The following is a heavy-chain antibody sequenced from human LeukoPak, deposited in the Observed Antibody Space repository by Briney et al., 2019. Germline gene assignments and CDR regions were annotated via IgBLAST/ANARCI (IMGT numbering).Heavy chain of an antibody. CDR2: ISYDGSNK. CDR3: ARPVGYYSYFDY. CDR1: GFTFSSYA. V-gene: IGHV3-30-3*01. J-gene: IGHJ4*02. Sequence: GGSLRLSCAASGFTFSSYAVHWVRQAPGKGLEWVAVISYDGSNKYYADSVKGRFTISRDNSKNTLYLQMNSLRAEDTAVYYCARPVGYYSYFDYWGQGTLVTVSS. D-gene: IGHD3-22*01.